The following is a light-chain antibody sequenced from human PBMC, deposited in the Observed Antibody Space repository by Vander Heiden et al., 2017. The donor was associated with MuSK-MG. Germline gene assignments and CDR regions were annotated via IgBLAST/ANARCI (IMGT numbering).Light chain of an antibody. CDR3: QQSDSTPYT. V-gene: IGKV1-39*01. J-gene: IGKJ2*01. Sequence: DIQMTQSPSSLSASVGVRVTITCRASQSISSYLNWYQQKPGKAPKLLIYAASSLQSGVPSRFSGSGSGTDFTLTISRLQPEDFATYYCQQSDSTPYTFGQGTKLEIK. CDR2: AAS. CDR1: QSISSY.